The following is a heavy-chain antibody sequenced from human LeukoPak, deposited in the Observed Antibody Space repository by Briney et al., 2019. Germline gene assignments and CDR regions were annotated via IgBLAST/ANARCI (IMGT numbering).Heavy chain of an antibody. CDR1: GFIFSSYG. V-gene: IGHV3-30*02. CDR3: AKVELSSGWAGGNY. D-gene: IGHD6-19*01. CDR2: IRYDGSNK. J-gene: IGHJ4*02. Sequence: TGGSLRLSCAASGFIFSSYGIHWVRQAPGKGLEWVAFIRYDGSNKYYADSVKGRFTISRDNSKNTLYLQMNSLRAEDTAVYYCAKVELSSGWAGGNYWGQGTLVTVSS.